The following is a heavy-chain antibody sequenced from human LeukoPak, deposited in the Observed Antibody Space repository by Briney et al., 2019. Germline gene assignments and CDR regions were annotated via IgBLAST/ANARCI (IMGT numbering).Heavy chain of an antibody. D-gene: IGHD2-2*01. CDR1: GFTFSSYA. V-gene: IGHV3-23*01. CDR3: AKGQYCSSTSCYVIGAFDI. J-gene: IGHJ3*02. CDR2: ISGSGGST. Sequence: SGGSLRLSGAASGFTFSSYAMSWVRQAPGKGLEWVSAISGSGGSTYHADSVKGRFTISRDNSKNTLYLQMNSLRAEDTAVYFCAKGQYCSSTSCYVIGAFDIWGQGTMVTVSS.